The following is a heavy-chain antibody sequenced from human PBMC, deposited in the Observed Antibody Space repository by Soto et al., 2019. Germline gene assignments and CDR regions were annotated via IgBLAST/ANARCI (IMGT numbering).Heavy chain of an antibody. CDR3: APSRGYYYFAPDY. J-gene: IGHJ4*02. D-gene: IGHD3-3*01. V-gene: IGHV5-51*01. CDR1: GYSFTSYW. Sequence: GESLKISCKGSGYSFTSYWIGWVRQMPGKGLGWMGIIYPGDSDTRYSPSFQGQVTISADKSISTAYLQWSSLKASDTAMYYCAPSRGYYYFAPDYWGQGTLVTVSS. CDR2: IYPGDSDT.